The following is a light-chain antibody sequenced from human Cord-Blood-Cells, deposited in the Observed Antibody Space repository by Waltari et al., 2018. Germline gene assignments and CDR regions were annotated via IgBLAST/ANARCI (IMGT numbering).Light chain of an antibody. J-gene: IGKJ2*01. CDR1: QRISSL. CDR3: QQYNSYPYT. CDR2: KAS. Sequence: DIQMTQSPSTLSASVGDRVTTTCRARQRISSLVAWNERKPGKAPKLLVDKASSLESGVPSRFSGSGSGTEFTLTISSLQPDDFATYYCQQYNSYPYTFGQGTKLEIK. V-gene: IGKV1-5*03.